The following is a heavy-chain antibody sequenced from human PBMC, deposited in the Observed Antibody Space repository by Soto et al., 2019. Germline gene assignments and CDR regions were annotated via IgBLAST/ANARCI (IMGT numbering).Heavy chain of an antibody. CDR3: ARPSNYYGSGSYYQDAFDI. D-gene: IGHD3-10*01. CDR2: IYPGDSDT. CDR1: GYSFTSYW. Sequence: GESLKISCKGSGYSFTSYWIGWVRQMPGKGLEWMGIIYPGDSDTRYSPSFQGQVTISADKSISTAYLQWISLKASDTAMYYCARPSNYYGSGSYYQDAFDIWGQGTMVTVSS. V-gene: IGHV5-51*01. J-gene: IGHJ3*02.